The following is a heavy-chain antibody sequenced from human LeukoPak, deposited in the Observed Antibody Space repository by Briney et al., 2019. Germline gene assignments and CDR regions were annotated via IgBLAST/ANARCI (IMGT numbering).Heavy chain of an antibody. CDR1: GGSISYSNSY. CDR2: IYFSGST. J-gene: IGHJ5*02. D-gene: IGHD6-13*01. V-gene: IGHV4-39*07. CDR3: ARGLGYSSSWYPPYNWFDP. Sequence: SETLSLTCTVSGGSISYSNSYWGWIRQPPGKGLEWIGNIYFSGSTYYKQSLKSRVTISVDTSKNQFSLKLRSVTAADTAVYYCARGLGYSSSWYPPYNWFDPWGQGTLVTVSS.